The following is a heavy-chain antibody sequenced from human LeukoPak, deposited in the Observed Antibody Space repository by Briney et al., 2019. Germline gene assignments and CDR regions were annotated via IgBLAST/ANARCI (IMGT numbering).Heavy chain of an antibody. V-gene: IGHV4-39*07. J-gene: IGHJ4*02. CDR2: IYYSGST. D-gene: IGHD3-10*01. CDR3: ARDPGTYYYGSGTPQYR. Sequence: SETLSLTCTVSGGSISSSSYYWGWIRQPPGKGLEWIGSIYYSGSTYYNPSLKSRVTISVDTSKNQFSLKPSSVTAADTAVYYCARDPGTYYYGSGTPQYRWGQGTLVTVSS. CDR1: GGSISSSSYY.